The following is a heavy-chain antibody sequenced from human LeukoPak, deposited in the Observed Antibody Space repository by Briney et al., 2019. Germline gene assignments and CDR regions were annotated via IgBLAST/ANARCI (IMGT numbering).Heavy chain of an antibody. D-gene: IGHD3-10*01. Sequence: TSETLSLTCTVSGGSISSYYWSWIRQPPGKGLEWIGYIYYSGSTNYNPSLKSRVTISVDTSKNQFSLKLSSVTAAETAVYYCARDSGTTGEVKFDPWGQGTLVTVSS. CDR1: GGSISSYY. CDR3: ARDSGTTGEVKFDP. J-gene: IGHJ5*02. V-gene: IGHV4-59*01. CDR2: IYYSGST.